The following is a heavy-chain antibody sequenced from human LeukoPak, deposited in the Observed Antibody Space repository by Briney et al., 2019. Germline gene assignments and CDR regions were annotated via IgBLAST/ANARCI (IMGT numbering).Heavy chain of an antibody. CDR2: ISSSGVTA. J-gene: IGHJ6*02. CDR3: AKSAASRSHFYGMDV. V-gene: IGHV3-23*01. Sequence: PGGSLRLSCAASGFTFNSYGMTWVCQAPGKGLEWVSAISSSGVTAYYADSVKGRFTISRDNSKNTLYLQMTSLRAEDTALYYCAKSAASRSHFYGMDVWGQGTTVTVSS. D-gene: IGHD1-26*01. CDR1: GFTFNSYG.